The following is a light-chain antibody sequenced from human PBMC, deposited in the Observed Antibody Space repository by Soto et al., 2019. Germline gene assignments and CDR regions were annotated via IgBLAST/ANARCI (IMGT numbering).Light chain of an antibody. J-gene: IGKJ1*01. CDR2: GAS. CDR1: QTVYNGF. CDR3: QQYVSSPRT. V-gene: IGKV3-20*01. Sequence: ENVLTQSPGTLSLSPGERATLSCRASQTVYNGFLAWYQQKPGQAPRLLIYGASSRATGIPDRFSGRGSGTDFTLTIRSLEPEDFAVYYCQQYVSSPRTFGQGTKVEIK.